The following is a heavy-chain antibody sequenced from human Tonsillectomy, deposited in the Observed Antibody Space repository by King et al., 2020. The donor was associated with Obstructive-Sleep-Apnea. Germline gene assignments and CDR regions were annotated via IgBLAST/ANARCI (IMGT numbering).Heavy chain of an antibody. CDR3: ATFSSAWYFDY. D-gene: IGHD6-19*01. Sequence: VQLVESGAEVKKPGASVKVSCKTSGYTFGTYGITWVRQAPGQGLECMGWINPNNGNTDYAQKLQGRVTITPDASTTTAYMELRSLRSDDTAVYYCATFSSAWYFDYWGQGTLVTVSS. CDR1: GYTFGTYG. J-gene: IGHJ4*02. V-gene: IGHV1-18*01. CDR2: INPNNGNT.